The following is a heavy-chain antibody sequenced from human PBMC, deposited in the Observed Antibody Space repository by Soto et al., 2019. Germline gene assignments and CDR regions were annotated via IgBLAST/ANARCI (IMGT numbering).Heavy chain of an antibody. Sequence: QVQLVESGGGVVQPGRSLRLSCAASGFTFSSYAMHWVRQVPGKGLEWVAVISYDGNNKYYADSVKGRFPISRDNSKNTLHLQMNSLRAEDTAVYYCARPLWRDDYNWGYFDLWGRGTLVTVSS. CDR3: ARPLWRDDYNWGYFDL. CDR2: ISYDGNNK. J-gene: IGHJ2*01. D-gene: IGHD4-4*01. CDR1: GFTFSSYA. V-gene: IGHV3-30-3*01.